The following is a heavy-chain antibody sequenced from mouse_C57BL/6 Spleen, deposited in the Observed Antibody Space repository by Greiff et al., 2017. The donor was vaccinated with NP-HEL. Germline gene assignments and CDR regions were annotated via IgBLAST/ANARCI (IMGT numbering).Heavy chain of an antibody. CDR1: GFNIKDYY. V-gene: IGHV14-1*01. CDR3: TTDAYYSNSAWFAY. D-gene: IGHD2-5*01. CDR2: IDPEDGDT. Sequence: VQLQQSGAELVRPGASVKLSCTASGFNIKDYYMHWVKQRPEQGLEWIGRIDPEDGDTEYAPKFQGKATMTADTSSNTAYLQLSSLTSEDTAVYYCTTDAYYSNSAWFAYWGQGTLVTVSA. J-gene: IGHJ3*01.